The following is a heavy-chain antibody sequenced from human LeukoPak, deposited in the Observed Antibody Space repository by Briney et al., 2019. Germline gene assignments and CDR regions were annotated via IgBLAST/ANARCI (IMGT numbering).Heavy chain of an antibody. CDR1: GFTFSSYA. CDR2: ISYDGSNK. CDR3: ARDPRNGHSSGWYGYY. V-gene: IGHV3-30-3*01. Sequence: GGSLRLSCAASGFTFSSYAMHWVRQAPGKGLEWVAVISYDGSNKYYADSVKGRFTISRDNSKNTLYLQMNSLRAEDTAVYYCARDPRNGHSSGWYGYYWGQGTLVTVSS. J-gene: IGHJ4*02. D-gene: IGHD6-19*01.